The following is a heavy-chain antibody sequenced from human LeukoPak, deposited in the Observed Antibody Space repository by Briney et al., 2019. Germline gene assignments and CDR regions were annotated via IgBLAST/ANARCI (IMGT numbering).Heavy chain of an antibody. CDR2: INHSGST. CDR3: ASLPYYDFWSGYFYGMDV. CDR1: GGSFSGSY. D-gene: IGHD3-3*01. V-gene: IGHV4-34*01. J-gene: IGHJ6*02. Sequence: SETLSLTCAVYGGSFSGSYWSWIRQPPGKGLEWIGEINHSGSTNYNPSLKSRVTISVDTSKNQFSLRLSSVTAADTAVYYCASLPYYDFWSGYFYGMDVWGQGTTVTVSS.